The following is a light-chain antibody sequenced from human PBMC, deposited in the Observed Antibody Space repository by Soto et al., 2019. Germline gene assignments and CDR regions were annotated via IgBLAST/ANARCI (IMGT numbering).Light chain of an antibody. CDR2: RNT. Sequence: QSVLTQPPSVSGAPGQGVTISCTGSTSNIGAGYDVHWYRQLPGTAPRLLIYRNTNRPSGVPDRFFGSKSGTSASLAITGLQAEDEAEYYCQSYDTSLSGMVFGGGTKLTVL. CDR3: QSYDTSLSGMV. V-gene: IGLV1-40*01. J-gene: IGLJ2*01. CDR1: TSNIGAGYD.